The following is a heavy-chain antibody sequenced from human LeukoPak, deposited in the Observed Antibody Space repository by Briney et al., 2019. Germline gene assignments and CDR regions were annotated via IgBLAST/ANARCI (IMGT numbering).Heavy chain of an antibody. CDR3: ARDLDGSGSYGGPFDY. CDR2: IIPIFGTA. CDR1: GGTFSSYA. V-gene: IGHV1-69*13. J-gene: IGHJ4*02. D-gene: IGHD3-10*01. Sequence: SVKVPCKASGGTFSSYAISWVRQAPGQGLEWMGGIIPIFGTANYAQKFQGRVTITADESTSTAYMELSSLRSEDTAVYYCARDLDGSGSYGGPFDYWGQGTLVTVSS.